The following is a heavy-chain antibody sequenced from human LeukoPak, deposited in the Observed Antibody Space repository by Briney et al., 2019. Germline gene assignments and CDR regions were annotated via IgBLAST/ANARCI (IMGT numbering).Heavy chain of an antibody. CDR2: VSPDGSID. CDR1: GFTFSNYG. CDR3: TREGMGTTFSAWFEP. D-gene: IGHD1-7*01. Sequence: GGSLRLSCAASGFTFSNYGMHWVRQAPGKGLEWVAVVSPDGSIDYYADSLRGRFTVSRDNSKNTMFLQFNSLRPEDTAVYYCTREGMGTTFSAWFEPWGLGTLVTVSS. J-gene: IGHJ5*02. V-gene: IGHV3-30*03.